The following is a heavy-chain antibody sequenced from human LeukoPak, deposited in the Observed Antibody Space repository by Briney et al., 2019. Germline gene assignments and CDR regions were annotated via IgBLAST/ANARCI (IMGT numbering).Heavy chain of an antibody. J-gene: IGHJ5*02. CDR2: INHSGST. D-gene: IGHD3-9*01. Sequence: SETLSLTCAVYGGSFSGYYWSWIRQPPGKGLEWIGEINHSGSTNYNPSLKSRVTISVDTSKNQFSLKLSSVTAADTAVYYCARGLEPNYDILTGYVRFDPWGQGTLVTVSS. V-gene: IGHV4-34*01. CDR1: GGSFSGYY. CDR3: ARGLEPNYDILTGYVRFDP.